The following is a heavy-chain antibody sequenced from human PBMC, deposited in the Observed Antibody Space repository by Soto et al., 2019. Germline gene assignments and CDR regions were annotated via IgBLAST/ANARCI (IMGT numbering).Heavy chain of an antibody. CDR1: GGSISSNNW. CDR3: ARGRNLEYSSLVFEY. D-gene: IGHD6-13*01. J-gene: IGHJ4*02. Sequence: QVQLQESGPGLVKPSGTLSLTCAVSGGSISSNNWWSWVRQPPGKGLEWIGESYYSGSTNYNSSLKSRVTISVDKSKNQFSLQLRSVTAADTAVYYCARGRNLEYSSLVFEYWGQGTLVTVSS. CDR2: SYYSGST. V-gene: IGHV4-4*02.